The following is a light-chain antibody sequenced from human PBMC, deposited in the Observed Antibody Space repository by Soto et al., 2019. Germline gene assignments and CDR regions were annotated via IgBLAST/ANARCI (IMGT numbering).Light chain of an antibody. J-gene: IGKJ1*01. CDR3: QQYFSPPWT. V-gene: IGKV3-15*01. CDR2: AAS. Sequence: ERVMTQSPATLSVSPGERVTLSCRASQSVNTNLAWYQQKPGQAPRLLIFAASTRATGIPARFSGSGSGTEFTLTISSLQSEDFGVYYCQQYFSPPWTFGQGTKVDIK. CDR1: QSVNTN.